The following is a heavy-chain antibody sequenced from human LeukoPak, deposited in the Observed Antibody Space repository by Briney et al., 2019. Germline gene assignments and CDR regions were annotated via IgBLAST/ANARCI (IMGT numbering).Heavy chain of an antibody. Sequence: GGSLRLSCAASGFTFSSYSMNWVRQAPGKGLEWVSSISSSSSYIYYADSVEGRFTISRDNAKNSLYLQMNSLRAEDTAVYYCTRDHPGYSYGSQEYHYNYMDVWGKGTTVTVSS. D-gene: IGHD5-18*01. CDR2: ISSSSSYI. CDR3: TRDHPGYSYGSQEYHYNYMDV. V-gene: IGHV3-21*01. J-gene: IGHJ6*03. CDR1: GFTFSSYS.